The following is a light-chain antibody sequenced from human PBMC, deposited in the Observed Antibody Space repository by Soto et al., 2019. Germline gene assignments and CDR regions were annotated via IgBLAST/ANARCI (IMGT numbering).Light chain of an antibody. CDR1: QSVSSSQ. CDR2: GAS. J-gene: IGKJ2*01. V-gene: IGKV3-20*01. Sequence: EIVLTQSPGTLSLSPGERATLSCRASQSVSSSQLAWYQHKPGQAPRLLIYGASTTATGIPARFSGGGSGTDFTLTISRLEPEDFAVYCCQQFGSSPEYTFGQGTKLEVK. CDR3: QQFGSSPEYT.